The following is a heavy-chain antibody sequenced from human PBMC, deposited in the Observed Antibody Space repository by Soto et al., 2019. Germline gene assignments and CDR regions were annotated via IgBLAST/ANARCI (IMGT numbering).Heavy chain of an antibody. CDR2: IIPIFGTA. D-gene: IGHD6-19*01. V-gene: IGHV1-69*06. CDR1: GGTFSSYA. Sequence: QVQLVQSGAEVKKPGSSVKVSCKASGGTFSSYAISWVRQAPGQGLEWMGGIIPIFGTANSAQKSQRRVTITADKSTSTAYMELSSLRSEDTAVYYCARVSPAEEQWLVRGWFDPWGQGTLVTVSS. CDR3: ARVSPAEEQWLVRGWFDP. J-gene: IGHJ5*02.